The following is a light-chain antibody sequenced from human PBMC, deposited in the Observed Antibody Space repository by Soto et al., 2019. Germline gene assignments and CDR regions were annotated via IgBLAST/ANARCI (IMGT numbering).Light chain of an antibody. CDR3: QQYFITPIT. CDR2: WAS. CDR1: QNILYSSDNRNY. V-gene: IGKV4-1*01. Sequence: DIVMTQSPDSLAVSLGERATINCKSSQNILYSSDNRNYLAWYQQKPGQPPKLLFYWASTRESGVPDRFSGSGSGTDFTLTISSLQADDVAVYYCQQYFITPITFGQGTRLVIK. J-gene: IGKJ5*01.